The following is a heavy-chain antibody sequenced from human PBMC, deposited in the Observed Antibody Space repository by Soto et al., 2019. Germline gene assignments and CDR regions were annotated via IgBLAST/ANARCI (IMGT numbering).Heavy chain of an antibody. CDR1: GFTFSSYE. CDR3: AREGDYDFWSGPYYYGMDV. Sequence: GGSLRLSCAASGFTFSSYEMNWVRQAPGKGLEWVSYISSSGSTIYYADSVKGRFTISRDNAKNSLYLQMNSLRAEDTAVYYCAREGDYDFWSGPYYYGMDVWGQGTTVTVSS. V-gene: IGHV3-48*03. J-gene: IGHJ6*02. CDR2: ISSSGSTI. D-gene: IGHD3-3*01.